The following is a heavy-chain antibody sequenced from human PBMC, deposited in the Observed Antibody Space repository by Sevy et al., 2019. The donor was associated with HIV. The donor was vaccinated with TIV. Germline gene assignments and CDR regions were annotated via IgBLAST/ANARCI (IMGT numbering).Heavy chain of an antibody. D-gene: IGHD3-9*01. V-gene: IGHV3-30*18. CDR2: ISFDGSKK. CDR1: GFTFSRYG. Sequence: GGSLRLSCAASGFTFSRYGMHWVRQAPGKGLEWVAVISFDGSKKYYGDSVKGRFTISRDNSKNTLYLAMSSLSPEDTAVYYCAKLDYDILTGTPDYWGQGTLVTLSS. J-gene: IGHJ4*02. CDR3: AKLDYDILTGTPDY.